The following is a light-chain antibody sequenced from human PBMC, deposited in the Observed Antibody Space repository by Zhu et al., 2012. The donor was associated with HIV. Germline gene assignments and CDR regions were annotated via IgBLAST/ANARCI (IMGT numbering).Light chain of an antibody. J-gene: IGKJ2*01. CDR3: QQCGGSPSYT. CDR2: GAS. V-gene: IGKV3-20*01. CDR1: QSITSGY. Sequence: ASQSITSGYLAWYQQKPGQAPRLLIYGASNRATGTPDRFSGSGSGTDFTLTITRLEPEDFAVYYCQQCGGSPSYTFGQGTKLEIK.